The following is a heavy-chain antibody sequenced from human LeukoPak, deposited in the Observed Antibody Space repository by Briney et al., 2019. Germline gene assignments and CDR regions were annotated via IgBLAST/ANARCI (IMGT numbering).Heavy chain of an antibody. CDR1: GGSISSYY. J-gene: IGHJ6*03. V-gene: IGHV4-4*07. CDR3: ARASSTSRRGYYYYYMDV. D-gene: IGHD2-2*01. Sequence: SETLSLTCTVSGGSISSYYWSWIRQPAGKGLGWIGRIYTSGSTNYNPSLKSRVTMSVDTSKNQFSLKLSSVTAADTAVYYCARASSTSRRGYYYYYMDVWGKGTTVTVSS. CDR2: IYTSGST.